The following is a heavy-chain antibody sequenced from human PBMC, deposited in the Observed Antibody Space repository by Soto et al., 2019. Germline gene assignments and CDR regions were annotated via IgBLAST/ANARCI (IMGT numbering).Heavy chain of an antibody. CDR3: ARRIGSDGMDV. CDR1: GGSISSYY. D-gene: IGHD1-26*01. CDR2: IYYSGST. V-gene: IGHV4-59*01. J-gene: IGHJ6*02. Sequence: SETLSLTCTVSGGSISSYYWSWIRQPPGKGLEWIGYIYYSGSTNYNPSLKSRVTISVDTSKNQFSLKLSSVTAADTAGYYCARRIGSDGMDVWGQGTTVTVSS.